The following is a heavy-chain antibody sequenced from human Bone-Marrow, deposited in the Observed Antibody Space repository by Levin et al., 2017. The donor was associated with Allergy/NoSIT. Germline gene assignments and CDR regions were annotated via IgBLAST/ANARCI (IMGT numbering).Heavy chain of an antibody. CDR2: IWYDGSNK. V-gene: IGHV3-33*01. CDR3: ARDKSLTGMDV. J-gene: IGHJ6*02. Sequence: GSLRLSCAASGFTFSSYGMHWVRQAPGKGLEWVAVIWYDGSNKYYADSVKGRFTISRDNSKNTLYLQMNSLRAEDTAVYYCARDKSLTGMDVWGQGTTVTVSS. CDR1: GFTFSSYG.